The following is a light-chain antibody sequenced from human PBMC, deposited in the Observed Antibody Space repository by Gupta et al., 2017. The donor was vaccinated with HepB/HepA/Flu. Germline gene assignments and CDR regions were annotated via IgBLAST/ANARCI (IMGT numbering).Light chain of an antibody. J-gene: IGLJ1*01. CDR1: SSDVGGYNY. CDR3: SSYAGTITFYV. Sequence: QSALTQPPSASGSPGQSVTISCTGTSSDVGGYNYVSWYQQHPGKAPKLMIYEVSKRPSGVPDRFSGSKSGNTASPTVSGLQAEDEADYYCSSYAGTITFYVFGTGTKVTVL. V-gene: IGLV2-8*01. CDR2: EVS.